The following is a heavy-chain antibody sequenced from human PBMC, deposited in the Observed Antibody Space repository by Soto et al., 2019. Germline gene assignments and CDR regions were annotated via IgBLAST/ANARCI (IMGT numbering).Heavy chain of an antibody. V-gene: IGHV3-33*06. CDR3: ANLHPSIAANY. Sequence: QVQLVESGGGVVQPGRSLRLSCAASGFTFSNYAMHWVRQAPGKGLEWVTVIWYDGSNKYYADSVKGRFTISRDNSKNTLHLQMNSLTAEHTAVYYSANLHPSIAANYRGQGTLV. CDR1: GFTFSNYA. J-gene: IGHJ4*02. D-gene: IGHD6-13*01. CDR2: IWYDGSNK.